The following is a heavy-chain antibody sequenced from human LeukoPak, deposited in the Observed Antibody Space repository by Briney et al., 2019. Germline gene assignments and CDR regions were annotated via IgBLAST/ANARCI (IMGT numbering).Heavy chain of an antibody. CDR2: LYSGGIT. Sequence: GGSLRLSCAASTFTVSSNYMSWVRQAPGKGLEWVSVLYSGGITYYADSVKGRFTISSDNSMNTLYLQMNSLRVEDTAVYYCARALYTSRSYLATFSPTNFDYWGQGTLVTVSS. D-gene: IGHD6-13*01. J-gene: IGHJ4*02. V-gene: IGHV3-66*01. CDR1: TFTVSSNY. CDR3: ARALYTSRSYLATFSPTNFDY.